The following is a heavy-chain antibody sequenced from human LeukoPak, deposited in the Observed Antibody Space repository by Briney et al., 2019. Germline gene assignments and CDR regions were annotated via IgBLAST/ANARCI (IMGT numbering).Heavy chain of an antibody. CDR2: ISAYNGNT. CDR3: ASTDDYYDSSGYPIN. D-gene: IGHD3-22*01. CDR1: GYTFTSYG. J-gene: IGHJ4*02. Sequence: GASVKVSCKASGYTFTSYGISWVRQAPGQGLEWMGWISAYNGNTNYAQKLQGRVTMTTDTSTSTAYMELRSLRSDDTAVYYCASTDDYYDSSGYPINWGQGTLVTVSS. V-gene: IGHV1-18*01.